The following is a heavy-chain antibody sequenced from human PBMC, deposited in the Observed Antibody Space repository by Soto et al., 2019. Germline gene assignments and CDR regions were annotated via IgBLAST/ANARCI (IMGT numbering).Heavy chain of an antibody. V-gene: IGHV4-4*07. D-gene: IGHD3-9*01. J-gene: IGHJ6*02. CDR3: ARADYEILTVSYAMDV. CDR1: DDFISSYY. Sequence: SESLSLTCTLSDDFISSYYWNWIRQPAGKGLEWIGRVSTSGATNYNPSLKSRVTMSVDTSKKQFSLKLTSVTAADTAVYFCARADYEILTVSYAMDVWGQGTTVTVSS. CDR2: VSTSGAT.